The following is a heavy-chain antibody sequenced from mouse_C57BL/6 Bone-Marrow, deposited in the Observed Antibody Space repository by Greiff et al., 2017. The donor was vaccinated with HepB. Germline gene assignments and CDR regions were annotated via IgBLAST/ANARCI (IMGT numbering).Heavy chain of an antibody. J-gene: IGHJ2*01. Sequence: QVQLQQPGAELVRPGTSVKLSCKASGYTFTSYWMHWVKQRPGQGLEWIGVIDPSDSYTNYNQKFKGKATLTVDTSSSTAYMQLSSLTSEDSAVYYCARPGTTVVLYYFDYWGQGTTLTVSS. D-gene: IGHD1-1*01. V-gene: IGHV1-59*01. CDR1: GYTFTSYW. CDR2: IDPSDSYT. CDR3: ARPGTTVVLYYFDY.